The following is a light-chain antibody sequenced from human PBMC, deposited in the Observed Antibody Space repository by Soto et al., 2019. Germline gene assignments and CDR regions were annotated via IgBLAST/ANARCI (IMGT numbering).Light chain of an antibody. CDR2: GAS. CDR1: QSVSSNY. CDR3: QQYGSSPRT. J-gene: IGKJ1*01. V-gene: IGKV3-20*01. Sequence: EIVLTQSPGTLSLSPGERGTLSCRASQSVSSNYLAWYQQRPGQAPRLLIYGASIRATGIPDRFSGTGSGTDFTLTISRLEPEDFAVYYCQQYGSSPRTFGQGTKVDIK.